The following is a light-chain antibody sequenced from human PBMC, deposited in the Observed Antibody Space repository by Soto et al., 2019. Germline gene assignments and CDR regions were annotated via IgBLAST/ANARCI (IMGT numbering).Light chain of an antibody. V-gene: IGLV2-14*02. CDR1: SSDVGTYGF. CDR2: EVS. CDR3: SSYTSSSTWV. J-gene: IGLJ3*02. Sequence: QSALSQPASVSGSPGQSITISCTGTSSDVGTYGFVSWYQQTPGKAPKVLIYEVSNRPSGVSNRFSGSKSGNTASLTISGLQAEDEADYYCSSYTSSSTWVFGGGTKVTAL.